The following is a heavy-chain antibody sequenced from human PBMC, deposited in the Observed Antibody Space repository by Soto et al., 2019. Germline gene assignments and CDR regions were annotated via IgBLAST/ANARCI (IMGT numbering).Heavy chain of an antibody. CDR2: IIPIFGTA. CDR3: ARAIVGPTTTGWLAP. Sequence: ASVKVSCKASGGTFSRYAISWVRQAPGQGIEWMGGIIPIFGTANYAQKFQGGVTITADESTSTAYMELSSLRFEDTAVYYCARAIVGPTTTGWLAPRGQGTLVTVSS. CDR1: GGTFSRYA. V-gene: IGHV1-69*13. J-gene: IGHJ5*02. D-gene: IGHD1-26*01.